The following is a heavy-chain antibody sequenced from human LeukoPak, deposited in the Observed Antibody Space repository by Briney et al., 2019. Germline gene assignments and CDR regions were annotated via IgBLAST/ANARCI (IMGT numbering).Heavy chain of an antibody. CDR1: NVSFADHY. V-gene: IGHV4-59*11. J-gene: IGHJ3*02. CDR2: VYYSALT. D-gene: IGHD3-3*01. Sequence: PSETLSLTCTVSNVSFADHYWSWIRQSPGKGLEWIGYVYYSALTNYNPSLRSRATISIDTSKNQFSLHLSSVTAADTAVYYCAKYYDFWSGDDAFDIWGRGTMVIVSS. CDR3: AKYYDFWSGDDAFDI.